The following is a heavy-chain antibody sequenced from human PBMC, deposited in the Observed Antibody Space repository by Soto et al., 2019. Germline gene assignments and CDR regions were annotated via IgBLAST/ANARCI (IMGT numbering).Heavy chain of an antibody. CDR3: ARDGDIVVVVAATGHYYGMDV. Sequence: QVQLVESGGGVVQPGRSLRLSFAASGFTFSSYGMHWVRQAPGKGLEWVAVIWYDGSNKYYADSVKGRFTISRDNSKNTLYLQMNSLRAEDTAVYYCARDGDIVVVVAATGHYYGMDVWGQGTTVTVSS. CDR1: GFTFSSYG. D-gene: IGHD2-15*01. V-gene: IGHV3-33*01. J-gene: IGHJ6*02. CDR2: IWYDGSNK.